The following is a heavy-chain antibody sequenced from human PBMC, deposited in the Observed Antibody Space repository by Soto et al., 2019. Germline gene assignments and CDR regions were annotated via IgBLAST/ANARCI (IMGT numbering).Heavy chain of an antibody. V-gene: IGHV3-23*01. CDR3: AKGPSLAAALNPLDY. CDR2: ISGSGGST. CDR1: GFTCSSYA. Sequence: GGSLRLSCAASGFTCSSYAMSWVRQAPGKGLEWVSAISGSGGSTYYADSVKGRFTISRDNSKNTLYLQMNSLRAEDTAVYYCAKGPSLAAALNPLDYWGQGTLVTVSS. D-gene: IGHD6-13*01. J-gene: IGHJ4*02.